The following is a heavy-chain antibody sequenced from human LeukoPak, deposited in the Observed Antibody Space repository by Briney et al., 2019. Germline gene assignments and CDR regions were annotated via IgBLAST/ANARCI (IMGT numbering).Heavy chain of an antibody. CDR1: GGTFSSYA. D-gene: IGHD4-11*01. CDR2: IIPIFGTA. CDR3: ARSGVTTGYYYYMDV. V-gene: IGHV1-69*05. J-gene: IGHJ6*03. Sequence: SVKVSCKASGGTFSSYAISWVRQAPGQGLEWMGGIIPIFGTAYYAQKFQGRVTITTDESTSTAYMELSSLRSEDTAVYYCARSGVTTGYYYYMDVWGKGTTVTVSS.